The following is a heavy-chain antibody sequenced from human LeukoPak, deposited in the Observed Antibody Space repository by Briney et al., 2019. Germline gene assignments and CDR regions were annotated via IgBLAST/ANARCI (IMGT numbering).Heavy chain of an antibody. CDR2: MNPNSGNT. CDR3: ARRTQLSAKELFDY. J-gene: IGHJ4*02. D-gene: IGHD5-18*01. V-gene: IGHV1-8*01. Sequence: ASVKVSCKASGYTFTSYDINWVRQATGQGLEWMGWMNPNSGNTGYAQKFQGRVTMTGNTSISTAYMELSSLRSEDTAVYYCARRTQLSAKELFDYWGQGTLVTVSS. CDR1: GYTFTSYD.